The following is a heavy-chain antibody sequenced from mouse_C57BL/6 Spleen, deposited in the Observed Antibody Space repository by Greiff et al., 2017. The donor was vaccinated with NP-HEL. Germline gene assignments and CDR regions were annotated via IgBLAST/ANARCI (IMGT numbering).Heavy chain of an antibody. D-gene: IGHD2-1*01. J-gene: IGHJ4*01. Sequence: EVQGVESGEGLVKPGGSLKLSCAASGFTFSSYAMSWVRQTPEKRLEWVAYISSGGDYIYYADTVKGRFTISRDNARNTLYLQMSSLKSEDTAMYYCTRDPLGNYERAMDYWGQGTSVTVSS. CDR1: GFTFSSYA. CDR3: TRDPLGNYERAMDY. CDR2: ISSGGDYI. V-gene: IGHV5-9-1*02.